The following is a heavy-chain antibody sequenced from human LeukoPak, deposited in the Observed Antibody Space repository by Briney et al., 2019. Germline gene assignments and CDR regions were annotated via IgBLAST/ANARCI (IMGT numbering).Heavy chain of an antibody. J-gene: IGHJ4*02. CDR2: INHSRST. CDR3: ARVPYYDFWSGYSQGLYYFDY. Sequence: SETLSLTCAVYGGSFSGYYWSWIRQPPGKGLEWIGEINHSRSTNYNPSLKSRVTISVDTSKNQFSLKLSSVTAADTAVYYCARVPYYDFWSGYSQGLYYFDYWGQGTLVTVSS. D-gene: IGHD3-3*01. V-gene: IGHV4-34*01. CDR1: GGSFSGYY.